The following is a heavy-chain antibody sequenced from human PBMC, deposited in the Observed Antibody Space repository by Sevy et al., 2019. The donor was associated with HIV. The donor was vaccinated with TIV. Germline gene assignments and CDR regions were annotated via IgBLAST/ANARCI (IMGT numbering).Heavy chain of an antibody. CDR2: IPHDGNYK. CDR3: ARLFSCGGDCYYLDY. D-gene: IGHD2-21*02. V-gene: IGHV3-30-3*01. J-gene: IGHJ4*02. CDR1: GFTFSNYD. Sequence: GGSLRLSCAASGFTFSNYDMHWVRQAPGKGLEWVAVIPHDGNYKNYADSVKVRFTISRDDFKNTLYLQMSSLRPEDTAGYFCARLFSCGGDCYYLDYWGQGALVTVSS.